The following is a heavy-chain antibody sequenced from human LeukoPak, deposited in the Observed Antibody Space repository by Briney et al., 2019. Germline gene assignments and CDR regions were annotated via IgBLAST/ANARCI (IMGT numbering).Heavy chain of an antibody. Sequence: KPSETLSLTCTVSGGSIGNYYWSWIRQPPGKELEWIGYNYYNGNAKYNPALNSRVTISVDKSKNQFSLKLTSVTAADTAIYYCARADYGDTNYWGQGILVTVSS. CDR2: NYYNGNA. D-gene: IGHD4-17*01. CDR3: ARADYGDTNY. CDR1: GGSIGNYY. V-gene: IGHV4-59*01. J-gene: IGHJ4*02.